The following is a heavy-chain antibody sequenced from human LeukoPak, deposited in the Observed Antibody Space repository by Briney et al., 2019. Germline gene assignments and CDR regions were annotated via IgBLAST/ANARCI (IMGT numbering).Heavy chain of an antibody. Sequence: PGGSLRLSCAASGFTFSDYYMSWIRQAPGKGLEWVSYISSSGSTIDYADSVKGRFTISRDNAKNSLYLQMNSLRAKDTAVYYCARFRLTVTTYAHLDYWGQGTLVTVSS. CDR2: ISSSGSTI. CDR1: GFTFSDYY. J-gene: IGHJ4*02. CDR3: ARFRLTVTTYAHLDY. V-gene: IGHV3-11*01. D-gene: IGHD4-17*01.